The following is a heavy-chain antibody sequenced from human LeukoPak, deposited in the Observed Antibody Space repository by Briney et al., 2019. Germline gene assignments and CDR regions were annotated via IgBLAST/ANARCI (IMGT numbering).Heavy chain of an antibody. J-gene: IGHJ4*02. D-gene: IGHD3-3*01. Sequence: GGSLRLSCAASGFTFSSYWMSWVRQAPGKGLEWVANIKQDGSEKYYVDSVKGRFAISRGNAKNSLYLQMNSLRAEDTAVYYCASRTYYDFWSGYSPFDYWGQGTLVTVSS. CDR1: GFTFSSYW. V-gene: IGHV3-7*01. CDR2: IKQDGSEK. CDR3: ASRTYYDFWSGYSPFDY.